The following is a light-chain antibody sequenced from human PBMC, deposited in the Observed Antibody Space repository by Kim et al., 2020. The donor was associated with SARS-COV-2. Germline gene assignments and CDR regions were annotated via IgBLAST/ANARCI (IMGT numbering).Light chain of an antibody. J-gene: IGLJ3*02. CDR1: GGDVGTYTY. Sequence: GRSVTSTCTGAGGDVGTYTYVAWYQQHPGKSPKLMIYDVNKRPSGGPDRFSGTKSGNTASLTVSGLQAGDEADYYCSSYAGSNNWVFGGGTQLTVL. CDR3: SSYAGSNNWV. V-gene: IGLV2-8*01. CDR2: DVN.